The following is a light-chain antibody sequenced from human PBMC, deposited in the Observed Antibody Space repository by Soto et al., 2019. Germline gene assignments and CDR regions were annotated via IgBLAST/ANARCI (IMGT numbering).Light chain of an antibody. J-gene: IGLJ1*01. CDR1: SSDVGSYNL. Sequence: QSVLTQPASVSGSPGQSITISCTGTSSDVGSYNLVSWYQQHPGKAPKLMIYEGSKRPSGVSNRFSGSKSGNTASLTISGLQAXDEADYYCCSYAGSSTFASYVFGTGTKVTVL. V-gene: IGLV2-23*03. CDR3: CSYAGSSTFASYV. CDR2: EGS.